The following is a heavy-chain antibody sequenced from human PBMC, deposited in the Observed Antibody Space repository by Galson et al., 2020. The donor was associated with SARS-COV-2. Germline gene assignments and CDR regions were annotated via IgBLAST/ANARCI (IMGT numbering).Heavy chain of an antibody. V-gene: IGHV4-59*01. Sequence: SETLSLTCTVFGGSIRNNYWSWIRQPPGKGLEWIGYVYSSGSASYNPYLKSRVTMSVDTSKNQFSLKLSFVTAADTAVYFCAREDCSSTSCYIKYFQFWGQGTLVTVSS. D-gene: IGHD2-2*02. CDR3: AREDCSSTSCYIKYFQF. CDR1: GGSIRNNY. J-gene: IGHJ1*01. CDR2: VYSSGSA.